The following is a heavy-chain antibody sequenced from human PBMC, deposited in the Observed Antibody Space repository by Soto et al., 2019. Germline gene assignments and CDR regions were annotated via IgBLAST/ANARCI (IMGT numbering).Heavy chain of an antibody. Sequence: GGSLRLSSAASGFTVSSNCMSWVRQAPGKGLEWVSVIYSGGSTYYADSVKGRFTISRDNSKNTLYLQMNSLRAEDTAVYYCARDLREQGAPYYFYYYMDVWGKGTTVTVSS. CDR3: ARDLREQGAPYYFYYYMDV. CDR2: IYSGGST. D-gene: IGHD3-10*01. V-gene: IGHV3-66*01. J-gene: IGHJ6*03. CDR1: GFTVSSNC.